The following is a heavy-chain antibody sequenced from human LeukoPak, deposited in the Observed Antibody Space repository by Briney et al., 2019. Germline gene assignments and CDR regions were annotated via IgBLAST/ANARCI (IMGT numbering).Heavy chain of an antibody. Sequence: GGSLRLSCAASGFTFSSYWMSWVRQAPGKGLEWVANIKQDGSEKYYVDSVKGRFTISRDNAKNSLYLQMNSLRAEDMALYYCAKGRVSTGTESAYYFDYWGQGTLVTVSS. J-gene: IGHJ4*02. V-gene: IGHV3-7*03. D-gene: IGHD1-1*01. CDR1: GFTFSSYW. CDR3: AKGRVSTGTESAYYFDY. CDR2: IKQDGSEK.